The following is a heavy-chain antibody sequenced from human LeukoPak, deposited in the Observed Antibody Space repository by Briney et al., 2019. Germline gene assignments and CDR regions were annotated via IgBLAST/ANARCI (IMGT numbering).Heavy chain of an antibody. V-gene: IGHV1-2*02. Sequence: GASVKVSCKASGYTFTGYYMHWVRQAPGQGLEWMGWMNPYSGGTNYAQKFQGRVTMTRDTSISTAYMELRRLSSDDTAICYCARPYCNGGSCHDYFDYWGQGTLVSVSS. CDR1: GYTFTGYY. CDR2: MNPYSGGT. J-gene: IGHJ4*02. D-gene: IGHD2-15*01. CDR3: ARPYCNGGSCHDYFDY.